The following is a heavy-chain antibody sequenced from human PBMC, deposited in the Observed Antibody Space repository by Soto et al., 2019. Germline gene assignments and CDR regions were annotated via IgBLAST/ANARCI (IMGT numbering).Heavy chain of an antibody. V-gene: IGHV4-59*01. D-gene: IGHD2-2*01. CDR3: ARGDYCSRTSCYLNAFDI. CDR2: IYYSGSS. Sequence: QVQLQGSGPGLVKPSETLSLTCTVSGGSISYYYWNWIRQPPGKGLQWIGNIYYSGSSNYNPSLKSRVTTSIDTSKNQFSLKLNYVTAADTAVYYCARGDYCSRTSCYLNAFDIWSQGTMVIVSS. J-gene: IGHJ3*02. CDR1: GGSISYYY.